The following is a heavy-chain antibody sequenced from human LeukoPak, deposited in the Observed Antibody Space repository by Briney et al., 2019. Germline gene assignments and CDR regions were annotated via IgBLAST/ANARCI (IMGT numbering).Heavy chain of an antibody. D-gene: IGHD3-10*01. CDR1: GFTFSDYY. V-gene: IGHV3-11*04. CDR3: AREGHYYGSGSYPRSDFDY. CDR2: ISSSGSTI. J-gene: IGHJ4*02. Sequence: GGSLRLSCAASGFTFSDYYMSWIRQAPGKGLEWVSSISSSGSTIYYADSVKGRFTISRDNAKNSLYLQMNSLRAEDTAVYYCAREGHYYGSGSYPRSDFDYWGQGTLVTVSS.